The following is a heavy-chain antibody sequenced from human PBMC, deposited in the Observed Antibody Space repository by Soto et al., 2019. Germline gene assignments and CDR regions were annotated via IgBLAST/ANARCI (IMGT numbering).Heavy chain of an antibody. CDR3: ATDRGDYISSPDY. J-gene: IGHJ4*02. CDR1: GFTFSSYD. D-gene: IGHD3-10*01. CDR2: IRYDGSNK. V-gene: IGHV3-33*01. Sequence: QVQLVESGGGVVQPGRSLRLSCAASGFTFSSYDMHWVRQTPGKGLEWVAVIRYDGSNKYYGDSVKGRFIISRDNSKNPVQLQMNSLRAGDTAEYYCATDRGDYISSPDYWGQGPLVTVSS.